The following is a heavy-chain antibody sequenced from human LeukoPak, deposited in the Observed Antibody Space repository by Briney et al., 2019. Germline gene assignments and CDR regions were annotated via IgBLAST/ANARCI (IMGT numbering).Heavy chain of an antibody. V-gene: IGHV3-11*01. CDR2: ISSSGSTI. CDR3: TTDPSLDTAMVTGLTEGVDY. CDR1: GFTFSDYY. D-gene: IGHD5-18*01. Sequence: GGSLRLSCAASGFTFSDYYMSWIRQAPGKGLEWVSYISSSGSTIYYADSVKGRFTISRDNAKNSLYLQMSSLRAEDTAVYYCTTDPSLDTAMVTGLTEGVDYWGQGTLVTVSS. J-gene: IGHJ4*02.